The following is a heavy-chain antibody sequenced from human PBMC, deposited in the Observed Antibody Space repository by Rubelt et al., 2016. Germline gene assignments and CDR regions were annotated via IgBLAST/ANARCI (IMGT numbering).Heavy chain of an antibody. CDR1: GFTFSSYS. D-gene: IGHD2-2*01. CDR3: ARGGVVVPAAIGGHAETFDY. V-gene: IGHV3-21*01. CDR2: ISSSSSYI. Sequence: EVQLVESGGGLVQPGGSLGLSCAASGFTFSSYSMNWVRQAPGKGLEWVSSISSSSSYIYYADSVKGRFTISRDNAKNSLYLKMNSLRAEDTAVYYCARGGVVVPAAIGGHAETFDYWGQGTLVTVSS. J-gene: IGHJ4*02.